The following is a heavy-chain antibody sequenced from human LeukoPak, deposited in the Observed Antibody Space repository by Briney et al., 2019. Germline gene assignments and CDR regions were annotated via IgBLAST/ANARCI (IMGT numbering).Heavy chain of an antibody. CDR2: INPNFGGT. V-gene: IGHV1-2*02. Sequence: ASVKVSCKASGYTFTGYYMHWVRPAPGQGLEWMGWINPNFGGTNYSQKFQGRVTMTRDTSISTAYMELRRLRFDDTAVYYCAREGLDSSGRYFDLWGRGTLVTVSS. CDR3: AREGLDSSGRYFDL. D-gene: IGHD6-19*01. J-gene: IGHJ2*01. CDR1: GYTFTGYY.